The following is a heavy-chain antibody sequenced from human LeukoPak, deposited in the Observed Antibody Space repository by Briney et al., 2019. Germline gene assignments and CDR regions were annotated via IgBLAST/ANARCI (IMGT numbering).Heavy chain of an antibody. CDR2: INSDGSST. D-gene: IGHD5-24*01. CDR1: GFTFSSYW. J-gene: IGHJ3*02. CDR3: AKARDGYPGYAFDI. V-gene: IGHV3-74*01. Sequence: GGSLRLSCAASGFTFSSYWMHWVRQAPGKGLVWVSRINSDGSSTSYADSVKGRFTISRDNAKNTLYLQMNSLRAEDTAVYYCAKARDGYPGYAFDIWGQGTMVTVSS.